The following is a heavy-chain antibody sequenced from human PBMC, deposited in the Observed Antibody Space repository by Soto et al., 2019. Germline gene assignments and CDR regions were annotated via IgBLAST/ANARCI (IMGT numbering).Heavy chain of an antibody. CDR3: ARIVAAAGTPPFDY. CDR1: GGTFSSYT. Sequence: QVQLVQSGAEVKKPGSSVKVSCKASGGTFSSYTISWVRQAPGQGLEWMGRIIPIHGIANYAQKFQGRVTITADKSTSTAYMELSSLRSEDTAVYYCARIVAAAGTPPFDYWGQGTLVTVSS. CDR2: IIPIHGIA. D-gene: IGHD6-13*01. V-gene: IGHV1-69*02. J-gene: IGHJ4*02.